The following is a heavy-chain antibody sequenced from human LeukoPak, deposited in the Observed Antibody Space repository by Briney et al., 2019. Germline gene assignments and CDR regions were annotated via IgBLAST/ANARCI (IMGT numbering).Heavy chain of an antibody. V-gene: IGHV3-33*01. D-gene: IGHD1-26*01. J-gene: IGHJ4*02. Sequence: PGGSLRLSCAASAFTFSYYGMHWVRQAPGKGLEWVAVIWSNGNNKYYVDSVKGRFTISRDNAKNTLYLQMNSLRAEDTAVYYCARGVIVGANFDYWGQGTLVTVSS. CDR3: ARGVIVGANFDY. CDR1: AFTFSYYG. CDR2: IWSNGNNK.